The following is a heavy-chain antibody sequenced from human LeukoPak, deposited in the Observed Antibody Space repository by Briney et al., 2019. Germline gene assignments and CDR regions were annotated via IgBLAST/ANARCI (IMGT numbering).Heavy chain of an antibody. CDR2: IIPIYGAT. CDR1: GGSFSNDA. CDR3: ARGARYCEHTSCYPAFGL. V-gene: IGHV1-69*05. J-gene: IGHJ3*01. Sequence: VASVTVSCKASGGSFSNDAISWVRQAPGQGLEWMGQIIPIYGATNYAQKFEDRVTISMDESPDTANMELSSLRSDDTAVYYCARGARYCEHTSCYPAFGLWGQGTPVTVSS. D-gene: IGHD2-2*01.